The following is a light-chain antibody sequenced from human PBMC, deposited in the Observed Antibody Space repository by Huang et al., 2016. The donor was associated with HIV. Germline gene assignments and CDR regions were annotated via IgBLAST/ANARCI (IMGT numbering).Light chain of an antibody. Sequence: EIVLTQSPATLSLSPGERATLSCRASQSVGGYLAWYQQKPGQAPRLLSYDASNRATGIPARFSCSGSGTDFTLTISSLEPEDFAVFYCQQRTNWPPGFTFGPGTKVDIK. J-gene: IGKJ3*01. CDR1: QSVGGY. CDR3: QQRTNWPPGFT. CDR2: DAS. V-gene: IGKV3-11*01.